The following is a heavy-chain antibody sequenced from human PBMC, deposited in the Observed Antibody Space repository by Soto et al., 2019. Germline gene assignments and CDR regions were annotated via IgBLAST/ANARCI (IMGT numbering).Heavy chain of an antibody. CDR2: IYHTGST. CDR3: AKSWVGDGYSH. CDR1: GDSLHSGAYY. Sequence: SETLSLTCNVSGDSLHSGAYYWTWIRQSPGRGLEWIGHIYHTGSTNYNPSLRSRLTISLDTSKNHFSLTLRSVNAVDTGVYYGAKSWVGDGYSHWGQGTLVTVSS. D-gene: IGHD2-15*01. J-gene: IGHJ4*02. V-gene: IGHV4-61*03.